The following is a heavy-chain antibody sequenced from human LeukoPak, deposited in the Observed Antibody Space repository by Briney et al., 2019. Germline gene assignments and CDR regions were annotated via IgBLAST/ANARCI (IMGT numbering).Heavy chain of an antibody. CDR1: AYTFTIYD. CDR3: ARGVDYVWGSPTPHFDY. V-gene: IGHV1-8*03. Sequence: ASVKVSSTPSAYTFTIYDINWVRQGPGQGLEWMVWMNPNSGNTGYAQKFQGRVTITRNTAISTAYMELSSLRSEDTAVYYCARGVDYVWGSPTPHFDYWGQGTLVTVSS. J-gene: IGHJ4*02. D-gene: IGHD3-16*01. CDR2: MNPNSGNT.